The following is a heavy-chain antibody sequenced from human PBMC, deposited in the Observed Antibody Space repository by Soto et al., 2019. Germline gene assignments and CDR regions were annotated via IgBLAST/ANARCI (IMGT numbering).Heavy chain of an antibody. Sequence: EVQLLESGGGLVQPGGSLRLSCAASGFTFSVFAMSWVRQAPGKGLELVSTISGRGENTYYADSVKGRFTISRDNSKNMLTLQMNSLRGEDTAVYYCAKDRGTGDYGVNAVDIWGQGTMVTVAS. V-gene: IGHV3-23*01. J-gene: IGHJ3*02. D-gene: IGHD7-27*01. CDR3: AKDRGTGDYGVNAVDI. CDR1: GFTFSVFA. CDR2: ISGRGENT.